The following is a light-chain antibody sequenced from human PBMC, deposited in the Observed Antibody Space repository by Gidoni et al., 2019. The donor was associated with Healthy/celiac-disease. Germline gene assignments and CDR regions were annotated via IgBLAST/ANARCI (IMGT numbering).Light chain of an antibody. V-gene: IGLV3-19*01. J-gene: IGLJ2*01. Sequence: SSALTQDPAVSVSLGQTVRITCQGDSLRSYYASWYKQKPGQAPVLVIYGKNNRPSGIPDRFSGSSSGNTASLTITGAQAEDEADYYCNSRDSSGNHQVFGGGTKLTVL. CDR2: GKN. CDR1: SLRSYY. CDR3: NSRDSSGNHQV.